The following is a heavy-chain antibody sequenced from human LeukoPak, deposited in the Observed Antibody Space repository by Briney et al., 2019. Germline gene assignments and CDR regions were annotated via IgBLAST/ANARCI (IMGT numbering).Heavy chain of an antibody. J-gene: IGHJ5*02. V-gene: IGHV3-49*03. Sequence: GRSLRLSCTASGFTFGDYAMSWFRQAPGKGLEWVGFIRSKAYGGTTEYAASVKGRFTISRDDSKSIAYLQMNSLKTEDTAVYYCYYYGSGSYYNGTYNWFDPWGQETLVTVSS. D-gene: IGHD3-10*01. CDR2: IRSKAYGGTT. CDR1: GFTFGDYA. CDR3: YYYGSGSYYNGTYNWFDP.